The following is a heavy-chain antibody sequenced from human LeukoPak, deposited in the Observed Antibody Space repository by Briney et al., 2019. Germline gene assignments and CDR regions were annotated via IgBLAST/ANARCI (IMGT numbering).Heavy chain of an antibody. D-gene: IGHD2-2*01. J-gene: IGHJ3*02. V-gene: IGHV1-69*13. CDR2: IIPIFGTA. CDR3: ARERVVVPEVNAFDI. Sequence: SVKVSCKASGGTFSSYAISWVRQAPGQGLEWMGGIIPIFGTANYAQKFQGRVTITADESTSTAYMELSSLRSEDTAVYYRARERVVVPEVNAFDIWGQGTMVTVSS. CDR1: GGTFSSYA.